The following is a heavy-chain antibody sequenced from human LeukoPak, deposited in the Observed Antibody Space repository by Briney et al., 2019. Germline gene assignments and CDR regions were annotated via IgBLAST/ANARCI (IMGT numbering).Heavy chain of an antibody. CDR1: GFNFRNVW. CDR2: IKTRDEGGAT. D-gene: IGHD3-10*01. V-gene: IGHV3-15*01. J-gene: IGHJ4*02. CDR3: TTVSLLWYGELS. Sequence: GSLRLSCAASGFNFRNVWMSWVRQAPGKGLEWVGHIKTRDEGGATDYAAPVKGRFTISRDDSRNMLYLQMKSLKIEDTAVYYCTTVSLLWYGELSWGQGILVTVSS.